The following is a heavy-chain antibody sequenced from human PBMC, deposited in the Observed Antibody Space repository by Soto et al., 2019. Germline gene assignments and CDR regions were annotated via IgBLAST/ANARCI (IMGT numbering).Heavy chain of an antibody. V-gene: IGHV1-46*03. D-gene: IGHD1-26*01. J-gene: IGHJ4*02. CDR3: ISTLGARFDY. CDR2: INPSIGTT. Sequence: ASVKVSCKASGYTFTIYGINWVRQAPGQGLEWMGVINPSIGTTTYAQKFQGRVTMTSDTSTSSVYMEVSSLRSEDTAVYYCISTLGARFDYWGQGTLVTVSS. CDR1: GYTFTIYG.